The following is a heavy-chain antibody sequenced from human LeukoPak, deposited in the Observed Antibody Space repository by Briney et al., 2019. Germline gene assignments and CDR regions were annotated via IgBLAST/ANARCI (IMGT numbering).Heavy chain of an antibody. D-gene: IGHD3-9*01. Sequence: GGSLRLSCAASGFTFSSYAMSWVRQAPGKGLEWVSAISGSGGSTYYADSVKGRFTISRDNSKNTLYLQMNSLRAEDTAVYYCAKRSYYDILTGYFYFDYWGQGTLVTVSS. V-gene: IGHV3-23*01. CDR2: ISGSGGST. J-gene: IGHJ4*02. CDR3: AKRSYYDILTGYFYFDY. CDR1: GFTFSSYA.